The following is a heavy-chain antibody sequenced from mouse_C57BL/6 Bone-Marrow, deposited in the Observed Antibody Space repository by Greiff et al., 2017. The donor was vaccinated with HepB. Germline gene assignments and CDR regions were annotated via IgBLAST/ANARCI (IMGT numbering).Heavy chain of an antibody. CDR1: GFSLTSYG. CDR3: ARGLLRWRDYAMDY. CDR2: IWSGGST. Sequence: VKLQESGPGLVQPSQSLSITCTVSGFSLTSYGVHWVRQSPGKGLEWLGVIWSGGSTDYNAAFISRLSISKDNSKSQVFFKMNSLQADDTAIYYCARGLLRWRDYAMDYWGQGTSVTVSS. D-gene: IGHD2-13*01. V-gene: IGHV2-2*01. J-gene: IGHJ4*01.